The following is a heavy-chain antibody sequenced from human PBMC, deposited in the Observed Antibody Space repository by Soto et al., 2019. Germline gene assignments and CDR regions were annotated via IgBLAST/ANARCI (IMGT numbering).Heavy chain of an antibody. J-gene: IGHJ4*02. Sequence: GWSLRLSCATSGFTFSDYSMNWVRQAPGKGLEWVSLITSSGGHIYSADSVKGRFTVSRDNAKNSLYLQMNNLRAEDTAVYYCARAFSLLADSSKNWGQGTLVTVSS. CDR1: GFTFSDYS. CDR2: ITSSGGHI. V-gene: IGHV3-21*01. CDR3: ARAFSLLADSSKN. D-gene: IGHD6-13*01.